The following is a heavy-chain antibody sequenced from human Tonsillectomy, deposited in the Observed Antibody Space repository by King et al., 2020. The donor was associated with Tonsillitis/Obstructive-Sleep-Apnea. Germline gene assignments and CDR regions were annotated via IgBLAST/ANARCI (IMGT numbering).Heavy chain of an antibody. CDR1: GFTFSSYV. CDR2: ISYDGSNK. V-gene: IGHV3-30*04. D-gene: IGHD2-2*02. J-gene: IGHJ6*03. CDR3: ARGKECSGTSCYTFYPYYYYMDV. Sequence: VQLVESGGGVVQPGRSLRLSCAAAGFTFSSYVMHWVRQAPGKRLEWVAVISYDGSNKYYADSVKGRFTISRDNSKNQLYLQMTSLITEDTAVYYCARGKECSGTSCYTFYPYYYYMDVWGKGTTVTVSS.